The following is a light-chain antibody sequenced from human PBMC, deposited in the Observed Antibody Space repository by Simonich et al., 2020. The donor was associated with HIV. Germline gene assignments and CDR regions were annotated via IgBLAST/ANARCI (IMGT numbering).Light chain of an antibody. CDR1: QGISTW. V-gene: IGKV1-12*01. CDR3: QQANTFPRT. Sequence: DILMPQSPFSVSASLGNRVTITCRASQGISTWLAWYQQKPGKAPKLLIYAASSLQSGVPSRFSGSGSGTDFTLTISSLQPEDFATYYCQQANTFPRTFGQGTKVEIK. J-gene: IGKJ1*01. CDR2: AAS.